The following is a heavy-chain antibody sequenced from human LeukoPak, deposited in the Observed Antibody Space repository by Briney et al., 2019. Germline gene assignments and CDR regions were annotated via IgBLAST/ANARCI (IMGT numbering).Heavy chain of an antibody. CDR2: ISSSSSYI. CDR1: GFTFSSYS. J-gene: IGHJ4*02. CDR3: ARDLSIVATTTGVY. V-gene: IGHV3-21*01. D-gene: IGHD5-12*01. Sequence: KPGGSLRLSSAASGFTFSSYSMNGVRQAPGKGLEWVSSISSSSSYIYYADSVKGRFTISRDNAKNSLYLQMNSLRAEDTAVYYCARDLSIVATTTGVYWGQGTLVTVSS.